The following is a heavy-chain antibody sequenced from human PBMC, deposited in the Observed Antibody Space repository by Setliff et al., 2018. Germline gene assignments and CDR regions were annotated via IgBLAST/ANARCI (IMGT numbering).Heavy chain of an antibody. V-gene: IGHV3-7*03. CDR3: AEPQVELRWGFES. D-gene: IGHD1-7*01. Sequence: GGSLRLSCAASGFTFSSFWMAWVRQSPGRGLEWVANINQDGSGKYYVDSVKGRFTIFRDGSKNTLYLQMTSLRAEDTAVYYCAEPQVELRWGFESWGQGTRVTVSS. CDR2: INQDGSGK. CDR1: GFTFSSFW. J-gene: IGHJ4*02.